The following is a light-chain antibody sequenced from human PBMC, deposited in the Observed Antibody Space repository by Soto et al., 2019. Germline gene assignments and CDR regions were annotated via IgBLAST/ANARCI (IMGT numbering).Light chain of an antibody. CDR2: WAS. CDR1: QSVLYSSNNKNY. CDR3: QQDYSAPIN. V-gene: IGKV4-1*01. J-gene: IGKJ5*01. Sequence: DIVMTQSPDSLAVSLGERATINCKSSQSVLYSSNNKNYLAWYQQKPGQPPKLLIYWASTRESGVPDRFSGSGSGTDFTLTISSLQAEDVAVYYCQQDYSAPINFGKGTRLEIK.